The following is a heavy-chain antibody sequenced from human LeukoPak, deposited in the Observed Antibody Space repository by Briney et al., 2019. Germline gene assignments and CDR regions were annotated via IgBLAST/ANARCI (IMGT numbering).Heavy chain of an antibody. CDR2: IYYSGST. Sequence: PSETLPLTCTVSGGSISSGGYYWSWIRQHPGKGLEWIGYIYYSGSTYYNPSLKSRVTISVDTSKNQFSLKLSSVTAADTAVYYCARDPMNDYYYYGMDVWGQGTTVTVSS. CDR1: GGSISSGGYY. J-gene: IGHJ6*02. CDR3: ARDPMNDYYYYGMDV. D-gene: IGHD1-1*01. V-gene: IGHV4-31*03.